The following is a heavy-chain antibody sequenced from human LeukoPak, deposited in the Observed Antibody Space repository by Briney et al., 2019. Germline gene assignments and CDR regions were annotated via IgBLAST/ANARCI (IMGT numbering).Heavy chain of an antibody. V-gene: IGHV3-21*04. Sequence: PGGSLRLSCAASGFTFSSYSMNWVRQAPGKGLEWVSSISSSSSYIYYADSVKGRFTISRDNAKNSLYLQMNSLRAEDTAVYYCAKDLYDSSGPPDAFDIWGQGTMVTVSS. J-gene: IGHJ3*02. D-gene: IGHD3-22*01. CDR2: ISSSSSYI. CDR3: AKDLYDSSGPPDAFDI. CDR1: GFTFSSYS.